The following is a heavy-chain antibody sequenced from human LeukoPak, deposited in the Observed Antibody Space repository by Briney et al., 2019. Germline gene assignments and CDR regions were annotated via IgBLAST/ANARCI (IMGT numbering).Heavy chain of an antibody. CDR1: GFTFSSYW. J-gene: IGHJ6*02. Sequence: PGGSLRLSCAASGFTFSSYWMHWVRQAPGKGLEWVSSISSTSNYIYHADSVKGRFTISRDNAKHSLYLQMNSLRAEDTAVYYCARDISDYGMDVWGQGTTVTVSS. CDR3: ARDISDYGMDV. V-gene: IGHV3-21*01. D-gene: IGHD6-19*01. CDR2: ISSTSNYI.